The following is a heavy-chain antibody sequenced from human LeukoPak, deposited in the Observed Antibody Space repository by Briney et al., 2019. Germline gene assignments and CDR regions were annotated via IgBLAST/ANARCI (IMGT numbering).Heavy chain of an antibody. CDR2: INHSGST. V-gene: IGHV4-34*01. CDR3: ARRDYGDSGYFFDY. J-gene: IGHJ4*02. D-gene: IGHD4-17*01. Sequence: SETLSLTCTVPGDSISRYYWSWIRQPPGKGLEWIGEINHSGSTNYNPSLKSRVTISVDTSKNQFSLKLSSVTAADTAVYYCARRDYGDSGYFFDYWGQGTLVTVSS. CDR1: GDSISRYY.